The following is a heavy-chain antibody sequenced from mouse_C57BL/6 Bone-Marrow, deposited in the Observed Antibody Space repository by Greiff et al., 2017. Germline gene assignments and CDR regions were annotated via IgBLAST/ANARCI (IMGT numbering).Heavy chain of an antibody. J-gene: IGHJ1*03. CDR3: ARLEDYYGSSPWYFDV. Sequence: EVKLQESGPGLVKPSQSLSLTCSVTGYSITSGYYWNWIRQFPGNKLEWMGYISYDGSNNYNPSLKNRIAITRDPSKNQFFLKLNSVTTEDTATYYCARLEDYYGSSPWYFDVWGTGTTVTVSS. V-gene: IGHV3-6*01. CDR2: ISYDGSN. CDR1: GYSITSGYY. D-gene: IGHD1-1*01.